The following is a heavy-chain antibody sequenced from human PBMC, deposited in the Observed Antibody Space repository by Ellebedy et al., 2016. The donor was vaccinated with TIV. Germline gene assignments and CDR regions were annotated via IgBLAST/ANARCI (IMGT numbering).Heavy chain of an antibody. Sequence: GESLKISCAASGFTFSTYSMTWVRQAPGKGLEWVSSISSSSSFIHYADSVKGRFTISRDNAQNSLYLQMNSLRAEDTAVYYCARRTVAGRVSMFGATNYYYGMDVWGQGTTVTVSS. CDR2: ISSSSSFI. CDR3: ARRTVAGRVSMFGATNYYYGMDV. J-gene: IGHJ6*02. D-gene: IGHD6-19*01. V-gene: IGHV3-21*01. CDR1: GFTFSTYS.